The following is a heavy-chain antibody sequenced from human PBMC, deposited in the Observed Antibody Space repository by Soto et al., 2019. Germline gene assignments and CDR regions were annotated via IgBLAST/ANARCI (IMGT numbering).Heavy chain of an antibody. CDR1: GFTFSSYG. J-gene: IGHJ4*02. V-gene: IGHV3-30*18. CDR2: ISYDGSNK. D-gene: IGHD6-19*01. Sequence: QVQLVESGGGVVQPGRSLRLSCAASGFTFSSYGMHWVRQAPGKGLEWVAVISYDGSNKYYADSVKGRFTISRDNSKNTLYLQMTSLRAEDRAVYYCAKDTIAVAPAFDSWGQGTLVTVSS. CDR3: AKDTIAVAPAFDS.